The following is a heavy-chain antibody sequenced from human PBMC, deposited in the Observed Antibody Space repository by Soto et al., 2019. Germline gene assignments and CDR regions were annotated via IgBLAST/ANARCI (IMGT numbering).Heavy chain of an antibody. V-gene: IGHV3-23*01. J-gene: IGHJ4*01. D-gene: IGHD3-22*01. CDR1: GFYFGSYA. CDR2: ISGGGATT. Sequence: PGVSLRLSCSASGFYFGSYAMSWVRQAPGKGLEWVSAISGGGATTYYADSVKGRFTISRDNSKSTLYLQMNSLRAEETAVYYCTSSAYYDGRADYWGPGNLVTVSS. CDR3: TSSAYYDGRADY.